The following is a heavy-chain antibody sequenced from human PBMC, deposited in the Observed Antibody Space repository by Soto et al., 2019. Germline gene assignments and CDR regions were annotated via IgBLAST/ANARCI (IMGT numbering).Heavy chain of an antibody. D-gene: IGHD2-8*01. J-gene: IGHJ4*02. Sequence: SVEVSCKXSGFTFTSSAFQWVRQARGQRLEWIGWIAVGSGYTNYAQRFQDRVTLTRDMSTATTYMELSRLTSEDTAIYYCAADATAWQQMVPSDYWGQGTLVTVSS. CDR1: GFTFTSSA. CDR3: AADATAWQQMVPSDY. CDR2: IAVGSGYT. V-gene: IGHV1-58*01.